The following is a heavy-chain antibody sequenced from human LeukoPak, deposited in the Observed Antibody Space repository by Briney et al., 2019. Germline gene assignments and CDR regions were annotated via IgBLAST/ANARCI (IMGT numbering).Heavy chain of an antibody. Sequence: SETVSLTCNVSGGSISSYYWSWIQQPAGKGLEWIGRIYTSGSTNYNPSLKSRVTMSVDTSKNQFSLKLSSVTAADTAVYYCARTPRYCSGGSCDWDDYWGQGTLVTVSS. CDR1: GGSISSYY. V-gene: IGHV4-4*07. CDR2: IYTSGST. CDR3: ARTPRYCSGGSCDWDDY. J-gene: IGHJ4*02. D-gene: IGHD2-15*01.